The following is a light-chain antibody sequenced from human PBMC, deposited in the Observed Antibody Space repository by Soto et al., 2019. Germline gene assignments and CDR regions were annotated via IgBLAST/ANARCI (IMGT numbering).Light chain of an antibody. V-gene: IGKV3-15*01. Sequence: EIVMTQSPATLSVSPGERATLSCRASQSVSSNLAWYQQKPGQAPRHLIYGASTRATGIPARLSGSGSGTEFTLTLSSLQSEDFAVYYCQQYSNWPPWTFGQGTKVEIK. CDR1: QSVSSN. CDR2: GAS. J-gene: IGKJ1*01. CDR3: QQYSNWPPWT.